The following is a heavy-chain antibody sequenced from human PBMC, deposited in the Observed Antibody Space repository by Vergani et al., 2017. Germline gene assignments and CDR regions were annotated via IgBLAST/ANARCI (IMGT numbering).Heavy chain of an antibody. V-gene: IGHV3-33*01. Sequence: QVQLVESGGGVVQPGRSLRLSCAASGFTFNQSGMHWVRQAPGKGLEWVAVTWYDGNNKQYADSVKGRFTISRDNSKSTMYLQMNSLRDEDTGVYYCARDLRLLYNRFDPWGQGTLVTDSS. CDR2: TWYDGNNK. D-gene: IGHD1-14*01. J-gene: IGHJ5*02. CDR1: GFTFNQSG. CDR3: ARDLRLLYNRFDP.